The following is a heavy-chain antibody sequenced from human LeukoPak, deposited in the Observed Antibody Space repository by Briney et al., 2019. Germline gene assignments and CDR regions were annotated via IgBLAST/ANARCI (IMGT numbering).Heavy chain of an antibody. D-gene: IGHD4-11*01. J-gene: IGHJ5*02. CDR3: AKDRHDYSNYWFDP. V-gene: IGHV3-23*01. CDR2: ISRRDDYT. Sequence: GGSLRLSCAASGFAFSSYAMSWVRQPPGKGLEWVSVISRRDDYTYYADSVKGRFTISRDNSKNTLYLQMNTLRAEDTAVYYCAKDRHDYSNYWFDPWGQGTLVTVSS. CDR1: GFAFSSYA.